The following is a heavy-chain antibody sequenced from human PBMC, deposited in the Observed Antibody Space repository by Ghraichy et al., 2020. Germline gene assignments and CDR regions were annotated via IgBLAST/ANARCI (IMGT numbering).Heavy chain of an antibody. CDR1: GFPFSSYS. CDR2: ITGSGRTK. J-gene: IGHJ6*02. Sequence: GGSLRLSCVDSGFPFSSYSFNWVRQSPGKGLEWVSYITGSGRTKSYADSVKGRFTISRDNAQNSLYLQMNSLRDEETAVYYCARGSRVVRFYYYDGMDVWGQGTTVTVSS. CDR3: ARGSRVVRFYYYDGMDV. V-gene: IGHV3-48*02. D-gene: IGHD4-23*01.